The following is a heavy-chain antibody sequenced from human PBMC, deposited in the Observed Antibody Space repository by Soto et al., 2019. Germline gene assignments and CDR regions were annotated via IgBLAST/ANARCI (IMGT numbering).Heavy chain of an antibody. CDR1: GVTFTISA. Sequence: SVKLSCTASGVTFTISAVQWVRQARGQRLGWIGWIVVGSGNTNYAQKFQERVTITRDMSTSTAYMELSSLRSEDTAVYYCAADSSGYYYYYYYGMDVWGQGTTVTVS. CDR2: IVVGSGNT. V-gene: IGHV1-58*01. CDR3: AADSSGYYYYYYYGMDV. D-gene: IGHD3-22*01. J-gene: IGHJ6*02.